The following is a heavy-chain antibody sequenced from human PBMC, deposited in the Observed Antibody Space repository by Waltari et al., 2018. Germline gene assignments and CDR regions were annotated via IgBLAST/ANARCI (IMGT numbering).Heavy chain of an antibody. CDR3: ARASTAIFGVVITGYNI. CDR2: IYHSGTT. D-gene: IGHD3-3*01. J-gene: IGHJ3*01. CDR1: GDSIMKNNYH. V-gene: IGHV4-39*07. Sequence: QLQESGPGLVKPSETVSLTCSVSGDSIMKNNYHWGWIRQPPGKGLEWIGSIYHSGTTYYNPSLKSRVTISLDASRNQFSLRLSSVTAADTAVYYCARASTAIFGVVITGYNIWGQGTVVTVSS.